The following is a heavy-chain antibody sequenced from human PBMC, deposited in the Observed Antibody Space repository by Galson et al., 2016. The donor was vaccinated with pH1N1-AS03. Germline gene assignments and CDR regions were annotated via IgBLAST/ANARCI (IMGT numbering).Heavy chain of an antibody. D-gene: IGHD2-15*01. CDR1: GFTFSSYA. CDR2: LSGGGVST. J-gene: IGHJ4*02. V-gene: IGHV3-23*01. Sequence: SLRLSCAASGFTFSSYAMSWVRQSPGKGLEWVSALSGGGVSTYYADSVKGRFTISRDNSKNTLYLQMNSLRAEDTAIYYCAKDEGDGYCSGGSCYKYFDYWGPGTLVTVSS. CDR3: AKDEGDGYCSGGSCYKYFDY.